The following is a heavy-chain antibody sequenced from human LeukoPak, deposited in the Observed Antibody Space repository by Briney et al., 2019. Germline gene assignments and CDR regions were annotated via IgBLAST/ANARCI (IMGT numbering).Heavy chain of an antibody. CDR2: ISYDGSNK. CDR3: ARVLVPRQYYFDY. V-gene: IGHV3-30*04. D-gene: IGHD6-13*01. CDR1: GFTFSSYA. J-gene: IGHJ4*02. Sequence: GGSLRLSCAASGFTFSSYAMHWVRQAPGKGLEWVAVISYDGSNKYYADSVKGRFTISRDNSKNTLYLQMNSLRAEDTAVYYCARVLVPRQYYFDYWGQGTLVTVSS.